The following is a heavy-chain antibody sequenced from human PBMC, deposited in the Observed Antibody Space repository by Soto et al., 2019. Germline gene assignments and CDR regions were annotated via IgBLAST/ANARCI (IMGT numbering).Heavy chain of an antibody. CDR3: AGLVYTNYALDV. V-gene: IGHV4-30-4*01. CDR1: GGSISSGDYY. J-gene: IGHJ6*02. CDR2: IYHSGSS. D-gene: IGHD3-22*01. Sequence: PSETLSLTCTVSGGSISSGDYYWSWLRQPPGKGLEWIGNIYHSGSSYYNPSLKGRVTMSVNTSKNQFSLKLTSVTAADTAVYYCAGLVYTNYALDVWGQGTTVTVSS.